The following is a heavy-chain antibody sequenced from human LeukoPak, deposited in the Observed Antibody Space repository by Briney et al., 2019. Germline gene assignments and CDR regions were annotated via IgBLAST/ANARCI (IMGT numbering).Heavy chain of an antibody. CDR3: AREGTLVPAATSYYYYMDV. V-gene: IGHV4-61*02. CDR1: GGSISSGSYY. J-gene: IGHJ6*03. Sequence: SETLSLTCTVSGGSISSGSYYWSWIRQPAGKGLEWIGRIYTSGSANYNPSLKSRVTISVDTSKNQFSLKLSSVTAADTAVYYCAREGTLVPAATSYYYYMDVWGKGTTVTVSS. CDR2: IYTSGSA. D-gene: IGHD2-2*01.